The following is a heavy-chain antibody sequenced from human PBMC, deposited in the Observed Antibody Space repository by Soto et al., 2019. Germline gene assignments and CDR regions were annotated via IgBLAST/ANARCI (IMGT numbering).Heavy chain of an antibody. V-gene: IGHV3-21*01. Sequence: PGGSLRLSCAASGFTFSNHTMSWVRQAPGRGLEWVSSISSRGTYIYYADSVKGRFTISRDNAKNSLYLQTNSLRAEDTAVYYCARVPLRIAVAGTSNRYYFDYWGRGVLVTFSS. CDR2: ISSRGTYI. CDR3: ARVPLRIAVAGTSNRYYFDY. CDR1: GFTFSNHT. D-gene: IGHD6-19*01. J-gene: IGHJ4*02.